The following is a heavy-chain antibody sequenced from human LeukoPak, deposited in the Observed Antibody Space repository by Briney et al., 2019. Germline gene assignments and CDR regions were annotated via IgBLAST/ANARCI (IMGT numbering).Heavy chain of an antibody. D-gene: IGHD5-18*01. CDR1: GYTFTGYY. Sequence: ASVKVSCKASGYTFTGYYMHWVRQAPGQGLEWMGWISPNSGGTNYAQKFQGRVTMTRDTSISTAYMELSRMRSDDTAVYYCARGIQLSSALYYYYYFMDVWGKGTTVTISS. CDR2: ISPNSGGT. V-gene: IGHV1-2*02. J-gene: IGHJ6*03. CDR3: ARGIQLSSALYYYYYFMDV.